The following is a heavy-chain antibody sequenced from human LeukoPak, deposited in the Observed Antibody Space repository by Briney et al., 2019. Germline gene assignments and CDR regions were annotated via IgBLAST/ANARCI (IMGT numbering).Heavy chain of an antibody. CDR3: ARGQPGVAAAGNLDY. CDR2: ITGSGDIT. J-gene: IGHJ4*02. Sequence: GGSLRLSCAASGFTFSSYAMSWVRQAPGKGLEWVSGITGSGDITYYADSVKGRFTISRDTSKNTLFLQMNSLRAEDTAVYYCARGQPGVAAAGNLDYWGQGTLVTVSS. V-gene: IGHV3-23*01. D-gene: IGHD6-13*01. CDR1: GFTFSSYA.